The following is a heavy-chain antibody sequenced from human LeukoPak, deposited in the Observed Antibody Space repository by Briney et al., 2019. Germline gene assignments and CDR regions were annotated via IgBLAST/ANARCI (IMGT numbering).Heavy chain of an antibody. V-gene: IGHV1-2*02. J-gene: IGHJ6*02. D-gene: IGHD7-27*01. CDR1: GYTFTGYY. CDR3: ARDWGGVGYYGMDV. Sequence: ASVKVSCKASGYTFTGYYMHWVRQAPGQGLEWMGWINPNNGGTNYAQKFQGRVTMTRDTSISTAYMELSRLRSDDTALYYCARDWGGVGYYGMDVWGQGTTVTVSS. CDR2: INPNNGGT.